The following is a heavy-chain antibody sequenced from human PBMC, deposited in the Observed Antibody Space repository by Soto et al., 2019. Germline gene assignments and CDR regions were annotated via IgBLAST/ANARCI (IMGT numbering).Heavy chain of an antibody. CDR3: VRALSDCTSTSCYAYFYYGMDV. V-gene: IGHV1-69*06. D-gene: IGHD2-2*01. CDR1: GGAFSSYT. Sequence: QVQLMQSGAEVKKPGSSVKVSCKASGGAFSSYTINWVRQAPGHGLEWMGGILPIFGTTNYAQRFQGRVTITADKSTSTAYMELSSLRSEDTAVYSCVRALSDCTSTSCYAYFYYGMDVWGQGTTVTVSS. J-gene: IGHJ6*02. CDR2: ILPIFGTT.